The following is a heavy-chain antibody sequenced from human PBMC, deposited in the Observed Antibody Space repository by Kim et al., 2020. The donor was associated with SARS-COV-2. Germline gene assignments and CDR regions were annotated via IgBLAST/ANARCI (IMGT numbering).Heavy chain of an antibody. CDR3: TRDSFNSGSFDY. Sequence: TSYSQKFHNRVTVTRDAATSSVYMGLGSLGSEDTAMYYCTRDSFNSGSFDYWGQGTLVTVSS. J-gene: IGHJ4*02. D-gene: IGHD5-12*01. V-gene: IGHV1-46*01. CDR2: T.